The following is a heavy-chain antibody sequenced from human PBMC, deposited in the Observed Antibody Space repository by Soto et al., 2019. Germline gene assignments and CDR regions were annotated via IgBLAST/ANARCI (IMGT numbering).Heavy chain of an antibody. CDR3: VKVSYSSGGFPDY. CDR2: ISGSGNNI. D-gene: IGHD6-19*01. J-gene: IGHJ4*02. Sequence: PGGSLRLSCAASGFTFSTYAMSWVRQAPGKGLEWVSGISGSGNNIFYADTVKGHFTISRDNSKNTLYLQMNSLRGEDTAVYYCVKVSYSSGGFPDYGGKGTLVTVSS. CDR1: GFTFSTYA. V-gene: IGHV3-23*01.